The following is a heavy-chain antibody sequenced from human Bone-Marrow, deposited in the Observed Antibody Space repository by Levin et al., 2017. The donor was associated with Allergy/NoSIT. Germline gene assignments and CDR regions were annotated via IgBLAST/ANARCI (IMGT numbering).Heavy chain of an antibody. V-gene: IGHV2-70*04. CDR2: IDWDDDK. Sequence: QTLSLTCTFSGFSLTNTGMRLSWVRQSPGKALEWLARIDWDDDKFYSKSLEPRLTISKDTPKNQVVLTMTNLDPLDTSTYYCARIDFSGWYFDLWGRGILVTVSA. CDR1: GFSLTNTGMR. J-gene: IGHJ2*01. D-gene: IGHD3-10*01. CDR3: ARIDFSGWYFDL.